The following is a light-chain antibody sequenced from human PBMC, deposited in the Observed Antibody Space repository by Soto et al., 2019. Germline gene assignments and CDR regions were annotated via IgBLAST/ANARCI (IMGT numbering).Light chain of an antibody. CDR1: QTISTW. CDR3: QQYTNTNNPWM. Sequence: DIQVTQSHTTLSASVGDRVTITCRASQTISTWMAWYQQKPGKAPKLLVYDASTLQSGVASRFSGSGSGTEFTLIISGLQPDDSATYYCQQYTNTNNPWMFGQGTKVDIK. CDR2: DAS. J-gene: IGKJ1*01. V-gene: IGKV1-5*01.